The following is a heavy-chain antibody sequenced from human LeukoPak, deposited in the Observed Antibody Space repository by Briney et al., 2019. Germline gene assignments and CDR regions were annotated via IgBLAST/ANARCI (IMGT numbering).Heavy chain of an antibody. J-gene: IGHJ6*02. V-gene: IGHV1-2*02. Sequence: ASVKVSCKASGYTFTDYYVQWVRQAPGQGLEWMGWINPNSGGTEYAQKFQGRVTMTRDTSISTAYMDLSRLGSDDTAMYYCARDHCTSNNCYEDFYYGMDVWGQGTTVTVSS. CDR2: INPNSGGT. CDR3: ARDHCTSNNCYEDFYYGMDV. D-gene: IGHD2-2*01. CDR1: GYTFTDYY.